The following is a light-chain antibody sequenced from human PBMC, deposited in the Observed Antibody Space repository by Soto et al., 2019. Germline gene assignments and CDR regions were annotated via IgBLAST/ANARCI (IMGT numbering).Light chain of an antibody. CDR2: EGS. J-gene: IGLJ1*01. CDR1: SSDVGSYNL. V-gene: IGLV2-23*01. CDR3: CSYAGSSPYV. Sequence: QSVLTQPASVSGSPGQSITISGTGTSSDVGSYNLVSWYQQHPGKAPKLMIYEGSKRPSGVSNRFSGSKSGNTASLTISGLQAEDEADYYCCSYAGSSPYVFGTGTKVTVL.